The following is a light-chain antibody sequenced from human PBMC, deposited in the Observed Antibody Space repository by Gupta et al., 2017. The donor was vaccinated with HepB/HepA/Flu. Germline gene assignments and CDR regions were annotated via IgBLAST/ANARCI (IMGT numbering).Light chain of an antibody. CDR3: QQRGSWPLT. CDR2: DAS. J-gene: IGKJ4*01. CDR1: RSVSNY. Sequence: EIVLTQSTATLSWSSGKRATLSCRPSRSVSNYLAWYQHKPGQAPRLLIYDASNRATGIPVRFSGSGSGTDFTLTISSLEPEDFAVYYCQQRGSWPLTFGGGTKLEIK. V-gene: IGKV3-11*01.